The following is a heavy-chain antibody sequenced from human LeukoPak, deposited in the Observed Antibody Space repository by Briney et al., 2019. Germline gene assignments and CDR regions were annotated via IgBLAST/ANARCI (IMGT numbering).Heavy chain of an antibody. CDR1: GGSFSGYY. J-gene: IGHJ4*02. D-gene: IGHD6-19*01. CDR2: INHSGST. CDR3: ARGRSSGWYNNYFDY. V-gene: IGHV4-34*01. Sequence: KPSETLSLTCAVYGGSFSGYYWSWIRQPPGKGLERIGEINHSGSTNYNPSLKSRVTISVDTSKNQFSLKLSSVTAADTAVYYCARGRSSGWYNNYFDYWGQGTLVTVSS.